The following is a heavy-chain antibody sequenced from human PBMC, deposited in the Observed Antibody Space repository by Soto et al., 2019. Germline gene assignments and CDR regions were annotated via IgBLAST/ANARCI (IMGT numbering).Heavy chain of an antibody. J-gene: IGHJ5*02. CDR2: INHSGST. CDR1: GGSFSGYY. Sequence: QVQLQQWGAGLLKPSETLSLTCAVYGGSFSGYYWSWIRQPPGKGRGWIGEINHSGSTNYNPSLKSRVTISVDTSKNQFSLKLSSVTAADTAVYYCARGRELLWFGRRFDPWGQGTLVTVSS. V-gene: IGHV4-34*01. D-gene: IGHD3-10*01. CDR3: ARGRELLWFGRRFDP.